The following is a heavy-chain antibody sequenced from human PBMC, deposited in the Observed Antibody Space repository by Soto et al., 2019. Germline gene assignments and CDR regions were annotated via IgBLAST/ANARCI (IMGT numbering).Heavy chain of an antibody. V-gene: IGHV3-7*01. CDR2: IKQDGSEK. Sequence: GALTISEARFRFNFGSDWLSWVRQAPGKGLEWVANIKQDGSEKYYVDSVKGRFTISRDNAKNSLYLQMNSLRAEDTAVYYCSTNVVATPGVLAICGQGSTVT. J-gene: IGHJ3*02. CDR3: STNVVATPGVLAI. D-gene: IGHD2-8*01. CDR1: RFNFGSDW.